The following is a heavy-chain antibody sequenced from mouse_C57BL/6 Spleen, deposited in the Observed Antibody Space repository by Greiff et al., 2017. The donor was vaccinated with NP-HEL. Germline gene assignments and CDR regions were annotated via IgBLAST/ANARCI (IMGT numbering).Heavy chain of an antibody. Sequence: QVQLQQSGPELVKPGASVKISCKASGYAFSSSWMNWVKQRPGKGLEWIGRIYPGDGDTNYNGKFKGKATLTADKSSSTAYMQLSSLTSEDSAVYFCAIYDYDEDWFAYWGQGTLVTASA. V-gene: IGHV1-82*01. CDR1: GYAFSSSW. CDR3: AIYDYDEDWFAY. D-gene: IGHD2-4*01. CDR2: IYPGDGDT. J-gene: IGHJ3*01.